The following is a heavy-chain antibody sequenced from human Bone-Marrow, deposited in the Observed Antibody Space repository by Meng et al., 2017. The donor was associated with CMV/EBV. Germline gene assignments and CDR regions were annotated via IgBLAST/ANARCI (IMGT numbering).Heavy chain of an antibody. D-gene: IGHD6-19*01. CDR3: ARDLGEPRSSGWYFSGTTAVGGGLDY. CDR2: IGTAGDT. V-gene: IGHV3-13*01. CDR1: GFTFSSYD. Sequence: ETLSLTCAASGFTFSSYDMHWVRQATGKGLEWVSAIGTAGDTYYPGSVKGRFTISRENAKNSLYLQMNSLRAEDTAVYYCARDLGEPRSSGWYFSGTTAVGGGLDYWGQGTLVTVSS. J-gene: IGHJ4*02.